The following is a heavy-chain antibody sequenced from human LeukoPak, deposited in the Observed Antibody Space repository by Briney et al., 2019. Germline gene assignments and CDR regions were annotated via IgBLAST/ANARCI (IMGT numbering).Heavy chain of an antibody. J-gene: IGHJ3*02. D-gene: IGHD4-23*01. CDR2: IWYDGSNK. CDR1: GFTFSNYG. CDR3: ARGGGYGGNPNDAFDM. Sequence: GGSLRLSCAASGFTFSNYGMHWVRQAPGKGLEWVAIIWYDGSNKYYADSVKGRFTISRDNSKNTLYLQMNSLRAEDTAVYYCARGGGYGGNPNDAFDMWAQVAMVTVSS. V-gene: IGHV3-33*01.